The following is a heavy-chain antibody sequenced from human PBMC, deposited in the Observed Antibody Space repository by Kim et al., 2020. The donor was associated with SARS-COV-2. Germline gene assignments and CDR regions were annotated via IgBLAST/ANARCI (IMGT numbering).Heavy chain of an antibody. J-gene: IGHJ2*01. V-gene: IGHV4-34*01. D-gene: IGHD3-3*01. CDR2: MHHNGNS. Sequence: SETLSLTCAVYGGSFSASSWNWIRQPPGRGLEWIGEMHHNGNSHYNPSLKRRVIISVDTSKNQVSLSLTSVTAADTAVYYCARAYYDFWSGFYGWYFGLWGRGTLVTVSS. CDR3: ARAYYDFWSGFYGWYFGL. CDR1: GGSFSASS.